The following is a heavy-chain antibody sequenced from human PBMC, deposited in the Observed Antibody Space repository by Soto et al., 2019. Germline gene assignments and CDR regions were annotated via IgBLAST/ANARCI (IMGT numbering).Heavy chain of an antibody. J-gene: IGHJ3*02. Sequence: QVQLQESGPGLVKTSQTLFLTGTVAVGSIRCGSDYVNWIRQFHGKGLEWMGYINSSERTKYNPSLQSRIDISAYTFNNVFFQRLTSEAAADTVTYYWASRIGLSAIGYEGYDIWGPGILVIVSS. V-gene: IGHV4-31*03. CDR1: VGSIRCGSDY. CDR2: INSSERT. D-gene: IGHD2-15*01. CDR3: ASRIGLSAIGYEGYDI.